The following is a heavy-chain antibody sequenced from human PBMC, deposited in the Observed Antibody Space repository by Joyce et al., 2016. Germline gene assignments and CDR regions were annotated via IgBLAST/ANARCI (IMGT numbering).Heavy chain of an antibody. CDR3: AGGILTGYFDY. CDR2: ISYEGSNK. J-gene: IGHJ4*02. Sequence: QGQLVESGGGVVQPGRSLRLSCAASGLTFSNYGMHWVRQAPGKGLEGVAVISYEGSNKHYGDSVKGRFAISRDNAKNTLYLQMNSLRAEDTAVYYCAGGILTGYFDYWGQGTLVTVSS. CDR1: GLTFSNYG. V-gene: IGHV3-30*03. D-gene: IGHD3-9*01.